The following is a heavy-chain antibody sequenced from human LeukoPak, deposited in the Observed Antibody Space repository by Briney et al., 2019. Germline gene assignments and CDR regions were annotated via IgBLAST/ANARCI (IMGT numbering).Heavy chain of an antibody. CDR1: GGSISTSNYY. Sequence: PSETLSLTCTVSGGSISTSNYYWGWIRQPPGKGLEWIGNIFYSGSTYDSPSLKSRLTTSLDTSRNQFSLKLNSVTAADTAVYYCAKSHGYGLVDIWGQGTMVTVSS. CDR2: IFYSGST. J-gene: IGHJ3*02. CDR3: AKSHGYGLVDI. V-gene: IGHV4-39*07. D-gene: IGHD3-10*01.